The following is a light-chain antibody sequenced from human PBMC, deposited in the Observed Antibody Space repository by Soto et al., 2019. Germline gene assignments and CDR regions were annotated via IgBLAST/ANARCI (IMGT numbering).Light chain of an antibody. CDR3: ISYTVSRSYV. J-gene: IGLJ1*01. CDR1: SSDIGNYKL. Sequence: QSVLTQPASVSGSPGQSITISCTGTSSDIGNYKLVSWYQQHPGKAPKLMIYEVTYRPSGVSNRFSGSKSGNTASLTISGLQADDEADYYCISYTVSRSYVFGTGTKVTV. CDR2: EVT. V-gene: IGLV2-14*02.